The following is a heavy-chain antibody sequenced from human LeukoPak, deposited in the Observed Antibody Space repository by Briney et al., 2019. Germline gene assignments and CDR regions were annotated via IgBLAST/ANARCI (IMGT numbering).Heavy chain of an antibody. V-gene: IGHV3-48*03. J-gene: IGHJ5*02. CDR2: ISSSDSSI. CDR3: ARGTGYCLDP. CDR1: GFTFSSYE. D-gene: IGHD2-2*03. Sequence: GGSLRLSCAASGFTFSSYEMNWVRQAPGKGLEWVSYISSSDSSIYYADSVKGRFTISRDNAKSSLYLQMNSLRAEDTAVYYCARGTGYCLDPWGQGTLVTVSS.